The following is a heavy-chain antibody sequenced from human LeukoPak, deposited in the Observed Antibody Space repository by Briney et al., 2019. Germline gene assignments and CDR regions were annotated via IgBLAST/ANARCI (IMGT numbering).Heavy chain of an antibody. J-gene: IGHJ4*02. Sequence: GGSLRLSCASSEFPFRKYAMHWVRQAPGKGLVWVSRISSDGSSTSYADSVKGRFTISRDNAKNTLYLQMNSLRAEDTAVYYCAKDQGSYGFAFDYWGQGTLVTVSS. CDR3: AKDQGSYGFAFDY. CDR2: ISSDGSST. D-gene: IGHD5-18*01. V-gene: IGHV3-74*01. CDR1: EFPFRKYA.